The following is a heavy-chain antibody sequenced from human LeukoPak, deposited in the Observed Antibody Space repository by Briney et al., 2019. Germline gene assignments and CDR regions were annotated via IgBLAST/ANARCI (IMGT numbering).Heavy chain of an antibody. CDR2: IKQDGNEK. J-gene: IGHJ4*02. D-gene: IGHD3/OR15-3a*01. CDR1: GFRFNTYW. CDR3: TRDFWTDY. Sequence: GGSLRLSCAASGFRFNTYWMSWVRQAPGKGLEWVANIKQDGNEKYYADSVKGRFTISRDNGKNSLDLQMNSLRADDTAVYYCTRDFWTDYWGQGTLVTVSS. V-gene: IGHV3-7*01.